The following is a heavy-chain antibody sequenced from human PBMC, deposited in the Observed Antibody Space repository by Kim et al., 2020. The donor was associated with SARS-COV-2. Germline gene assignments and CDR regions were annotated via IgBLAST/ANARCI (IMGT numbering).Heavy chain of an antibody. CDR1: FFTFLLSA. J-gene: IGHJ6*02. CDR2: ISGSGGST. V-gene: IGHV3-23*01. Sequence: SLLLSFSSSFFTFLLSAMIFFGQSPGKGLEWVSAISGSGGSTYYADSVKGRFTISRDNSKNTLYLQMNSLRAEDTAVYYCAKEASDCSSTSCYVYYYYGMDVLGQGTTVTVSS. CDR3: AKEASDCSSTSCYVYYYYGMDV. D-gene: IGHD2-2*01.